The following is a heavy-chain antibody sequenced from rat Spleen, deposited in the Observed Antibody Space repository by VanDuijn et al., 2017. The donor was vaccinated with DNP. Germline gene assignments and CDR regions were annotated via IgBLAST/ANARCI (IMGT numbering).Heavy chain of an antibody. CDR2: INYDGSNT. CDR3: ASGLY. J-gene: IGHJ2*01. V-gene: IGHV5-7*01. Sequence: EVQLVESGGGLVQPGRSLKLSCAASGFTFSDYNMVWVRQAPKEGLEWVATINYDGSNTYYRDSVRGRFTISRDNAKSTLYLQMDSLRSEDTATYYCASGLYWGQGVMVTVSS. D-gene: IGHD4-1*01. CDR1: GFTFSDYN.